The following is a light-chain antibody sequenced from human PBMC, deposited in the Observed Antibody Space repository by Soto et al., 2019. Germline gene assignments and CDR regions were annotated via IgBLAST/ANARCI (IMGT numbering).Light chain of an antibody. CDR3: AAWDDSLSALYV. CDR1: SSNIGSNY. V-gene: IGLV1-47*02. CDR2: SNN. J-gene: IGLJ1*01. Sequence: QSVLTQPPSASGTPGQMVTISCSGSSSNIGSNYVYWYQQLPGTAPKLLIYSNNQRPSGVPDRFSGSKSGTSASLAISGLRSEDKADYYCAAWDDSLSALYVFGTGTKVTVL.